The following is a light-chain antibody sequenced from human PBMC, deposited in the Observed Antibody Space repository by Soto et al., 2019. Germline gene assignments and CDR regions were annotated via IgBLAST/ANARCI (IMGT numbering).Light chain of an antibody. CDR2: DAS. CDR3: QQYAGSPYT. V-gene: IGKV3-20*01. J-gene: IGKJ2*01. CDR1: QSVSRSY. Sequence: EIVLTQSPGTLSLSPGERATLSCRASQSVSRSYLAWYQQKPGQAPRLLIYDASYRTTGIPDRFSGSGSGPDFTLTIGRLQPEDFAVYYCQQYAGSPYTFGQGTRLEIK.